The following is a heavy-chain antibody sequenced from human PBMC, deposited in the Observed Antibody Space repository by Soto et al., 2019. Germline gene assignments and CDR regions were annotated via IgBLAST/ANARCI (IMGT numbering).Heavy chain of an antibody. J-gene: IGHJ6*02. D-gene: IGHD2-2*02. Sequence: SVKVSCKXSGGTFSNYAISWVRQAPGQGLEWMGGIIPMFGTPNYAQKFQGRVTITADKSTRTAYMELSSLRSEDTAVYYCARALDYIAPRRGAYGYYYCGMDVWGQGTTVTVSS. CDR1: GGTFSNYA. V-gene: IGHV1-69*06. CDR2: IIPMFGTP. CDR3: ARALDYIAPRRGAYGYYYCGMDV.